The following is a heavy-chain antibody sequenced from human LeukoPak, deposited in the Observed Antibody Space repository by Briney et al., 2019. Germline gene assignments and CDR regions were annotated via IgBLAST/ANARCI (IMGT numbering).Heavy chain of an antibody. CDR3: AKDPLWFGELLFDY. CDR2: ISGDGGST. D-gene: IGHD3-10*01. V-gene: IGHV3-43*02. Sequence: GGSLRLSCAASGFTFDDYAMHWVRQAPGKGLEWVSLISGDGGSTYYADSVKGRFTISRDNSKNSLYLQMNSLRTEDTALYYCAKDPLWFGELLFDYWGQGTLVTVSP. CDR1: GFTFDDYA. J-gene: IGHJ4*02.